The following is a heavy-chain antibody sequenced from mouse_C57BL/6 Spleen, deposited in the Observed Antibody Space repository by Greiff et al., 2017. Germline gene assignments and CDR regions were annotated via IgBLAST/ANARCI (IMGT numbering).Heavy chain of an antibody. CDR2: IYPGDGDT. J-gene: IGHJ1*03. Sequence: QVQLQQSGPELVKPGASVKISCKASGYAFSSSWMNWVKQRPGKGLEWIGRIYPGDGDTNYNGKVKGKATLTADKSSSTAYMQLSSLTSEDSAVYFCARKLGYWYFDVWGTGTTVTVSS. CDR3: ARKLGYWYFDV. V-gene: IGHV1-82*01. D-gene: IGHD4-1*01. CDR1: GYAFSSSW.